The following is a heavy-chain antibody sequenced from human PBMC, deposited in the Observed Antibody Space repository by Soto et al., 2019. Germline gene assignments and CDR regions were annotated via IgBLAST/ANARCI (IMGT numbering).Heavy chain of an antibody. CDR2: IYPGDSDT. D-gene: IGHD6-19*01. CDR3: ARPFDTSGWYDH. V-gene: IGHV5-51*01. Sequence: GGSLKISCTGSEYSFTIYWTAWVRQMPGKGLECMGIIYPGDSDTRYSPSFEGQPTISADKSINTAYLQWSSLKASDSAMYYCARPFDTSGWYDHWGQGTLVTVSS. CDR1: EYSFTIYW. J-gene: IGHJ5*02.